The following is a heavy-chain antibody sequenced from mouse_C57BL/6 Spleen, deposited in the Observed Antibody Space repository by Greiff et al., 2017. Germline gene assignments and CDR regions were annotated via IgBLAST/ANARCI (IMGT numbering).Heavy chain of an antibody. Sequence: VQLQQSGPGLVQPSQSLSITCTVSGFSLTSYGVHWVRQSPGKGLEWLGVIWSGGSTDYNAAFISRLSISKDNSKGQVFFKMNSLQADYTAIYYCARNYYGSSYWYFDVWGTGTTVTVSS. CDR3: ARNYYGSSYWYFDV. V-gene: IGHV2-2*01. CDR1: GFSLTSYG. D-gene: IGHD1-1*01. J-gene: IGHJ1*03. CDR2: IWSGGST.